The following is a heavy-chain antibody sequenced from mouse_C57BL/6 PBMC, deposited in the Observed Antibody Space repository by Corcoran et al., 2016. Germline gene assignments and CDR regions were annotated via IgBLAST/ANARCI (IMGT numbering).Heavy chain of an antibody. V-gene: IGHV1-26*01. J-gene: IGHJ2*01. D-gene: IGHD1-1*01. CDR3: ARRVYYGSYFDY. CDR2: INPNNGGT. Sequence: EVQLQQSGPELVKPGASVKISCKASGYTFTDYSMNWVKHSHGKSLEWIGDINPNNGGTSYNQKFKGKATLTVDKSSSTAYMELLSLTTEDSAVDYCARRVYYGSYFDYWGQGTTLTVSS. CDR1: GYTFTDYS.